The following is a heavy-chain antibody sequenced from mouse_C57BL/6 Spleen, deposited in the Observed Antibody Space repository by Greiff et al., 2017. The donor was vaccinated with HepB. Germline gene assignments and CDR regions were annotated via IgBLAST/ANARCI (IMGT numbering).Heavy chain of an antibody. CDR1: GFSLTSYG. D-gene: IGHD2-5*01. CDR2: IWRGGST. V-gene: IGHV2-5*01. Sequence: QVQLQQSGPGLVQPSQSLSITCTVSGFSLTSYGVHWVRQSPGKGLEWLGVIWRGGSTDYNAAFMSRLSITKDNSKSQVFFKMNSLQADDTAIYYCAKREDSNYPYAMDYWGQGTSVTVSS. J-gene: IGHJ4*01. CDR3: AKREDSNYPYAMDY.